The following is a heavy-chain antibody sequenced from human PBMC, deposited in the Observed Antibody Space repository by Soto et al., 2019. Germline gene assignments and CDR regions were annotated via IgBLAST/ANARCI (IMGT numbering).Heavy chain of an antibody. CDR1: GGSISSGGYY. D-gene: IGHD1-26*01. Sequence: SETLSLTCTVSGGSISSGGYYWSWIRQHPGKGLEWIGYIYYSGSTYYNPSLKSRVTISVDTSKNQFSLKLSSVTAADTAVYYCARDRSPGLDPSGQGTLVTVSS. J-gene: IGHJ5*02. CDR3: ARDRSPGLDP. V-gene: IGHV4-31*03. CDR2: IYYSGST.